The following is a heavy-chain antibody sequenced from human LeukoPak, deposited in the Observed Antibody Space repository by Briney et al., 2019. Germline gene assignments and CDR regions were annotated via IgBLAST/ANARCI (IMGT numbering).Heavy chain of an antibody. CDR1: GFTFSSYW. CDR2: IKQDGSEK. D-gene: IGHD1-26*01. J-gene: IGHJ4*02. V-gene: IGHV3-7*01. Sequence: GGSLRLSCAASGFTFSSYWMTWVRQAPGKGLEWVANIKQDGSEKYYVDSVKGRFTISRDNAKNSLCLQMNSLRAEDTALYYCARFSGSRHTIDYWGQGTLVTVSS. CDR3: ARFSGSRHTIDY.